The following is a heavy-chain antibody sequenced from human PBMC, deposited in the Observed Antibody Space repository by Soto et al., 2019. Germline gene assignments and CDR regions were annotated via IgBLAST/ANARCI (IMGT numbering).Heavy chain of an antibody. J-gene: IGHJ4*02. CDR3: ARRDSGSYYDY. CDR1: GFTFSSYA. CDR2: ISGSGGST. Sequence: EVQLLESGGGLVQPGGSLRLSCAASGFTFSSYAMRWVRQAPGKGLEWVSAISGSGGSTYYADSVKGRFTISRDNSKNTVYLQMNSLRGEDTAVYYCARRDSGSYYDYWGQGTLVTVSS. D-gene: IGHD1-26*01. V-gene: IGHV3-23*01.